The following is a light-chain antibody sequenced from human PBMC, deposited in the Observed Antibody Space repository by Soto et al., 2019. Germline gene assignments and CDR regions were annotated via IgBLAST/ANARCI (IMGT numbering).Light chain of an antibody. CDR1: PSVSGSN. CDR2: GAS. CDR3: QQYHDWPLT. J-gene: IGKJ4*01. V-gene: IGKV3-20*01. Sequence: EIVLTQSPGTLSLSPGERATLSCRASPSVSGSNLAWYQQKPGQAPRLVIYGASSRATGIPDRFSGSGSGTDFTLTISRLEPEDFAVYYCQQYHDWPLTFGGGTKVEIK.